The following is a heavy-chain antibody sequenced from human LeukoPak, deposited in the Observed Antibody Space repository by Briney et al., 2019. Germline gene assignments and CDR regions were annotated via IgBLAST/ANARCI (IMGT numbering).Heavy chain of an antibody. CDR2: INHSGST. J-gene: IGHJ6*02. V-gene: IGHV4-34*01. D-gene: IGHD2-2*01. CDR3: ARMPRRLGYCSSTSCGPFYYYYGMDV. Sequence: PSETLSLTCAVYGGSFSGYYWGWISQPPGKGLEWIGEINHSGSTNYNPSLKSRVTISVDTSKNQFSLKLSSVTAADTAVYYCARMPRRLGYCSSTSCGPFYYYYGMDVWGQGTTVTVSS. CDR1: GGSFSGYY.